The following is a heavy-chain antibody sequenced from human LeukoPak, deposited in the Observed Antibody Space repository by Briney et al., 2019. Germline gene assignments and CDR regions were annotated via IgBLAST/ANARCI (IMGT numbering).Heavy chain of an antibody. J-gene: IGHJ4*02. D-gene: IGHD3-22*01. CDR2: ISYDGSNK. V-gene: IGHV3-30-3*01. CDR3: ARDTREDYYDSSGYPDY. Sequence: GGSLRLSCAASGFTFSSYAMHWVRQAPGKGLEWVAVISYDGSNKYYADSVKGRFTISRDNSENTLYLQMNSLRAEDTAVYYCARDTREDYYDSSGYPDYWGQGTLVTVSS. CDR1: GFTFSSYA.